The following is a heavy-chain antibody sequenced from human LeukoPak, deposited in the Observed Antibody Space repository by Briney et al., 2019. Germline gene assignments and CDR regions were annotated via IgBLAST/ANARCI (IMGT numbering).Heavy chain of an antibody. CDR2: INPGGGST. D-gene: IGHD3-22*01. V-gene: IGHV1-46*01. CDR3: ARDENDSSGYYYGSPVGY. CDR1: GYTFTNYY. Sequence: ASVKVSCKASGYTFTNYYMHWVRQAPGQGLEWMGIINPGGGSTIYAQKFQGRVTMTRDTSSSTVYMELSSLRSEDTAVYYCARDENDSSGYYYGSPVGYWGQGTLVTVSS. J-gene: IGHJ4*02.